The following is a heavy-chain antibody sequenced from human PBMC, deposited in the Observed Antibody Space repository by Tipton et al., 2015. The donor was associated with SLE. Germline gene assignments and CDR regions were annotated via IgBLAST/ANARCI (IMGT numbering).Heavy chain of an antibody. Sequence: TLSLTCTVSGGSISGYYWSWVRQPPGKGLEWIGYIYSGGTTNYNPSLRSRVTMSVDTSQNQFSLKLSSVTAADAAVYYCARLGGELSGKRTYHNWFDPWGQGTLVTVSS. D-gene: IGHD1-7*01. CDR1: GGSISGYY. V-gene: IGHV4-4*09. CDR3: ARLGGELSGKRTYHNWFDP. CDR2: IYSGGTT. J-gene: IGHJ5*02.